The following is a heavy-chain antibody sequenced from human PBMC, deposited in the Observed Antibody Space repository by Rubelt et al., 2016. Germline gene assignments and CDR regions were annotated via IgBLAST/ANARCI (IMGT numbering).Heavy chain of an antibody. V-gene: IGHV4-39*07. CDR2: IPYSGST. CDR1: GASISSSSYY. D-gene: IGHD3-22*01. J-gene: IGHJ5*02. Sequence: QLQLQESGPGLVKPSETLSLTCTVSGASISSSSYYWVWIRQPPGKGLEWIGSIPYSGSTYSNPSLKCRRSISVNTSKNHFSLRLSSVTAADTAVYYCARGLDSRGYPNWFDPWGQGTLGTVSS. CDR3: ARGLDSRGYPNWFDP.